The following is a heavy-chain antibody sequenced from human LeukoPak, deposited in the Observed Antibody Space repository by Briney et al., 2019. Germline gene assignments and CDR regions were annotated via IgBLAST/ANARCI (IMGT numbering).Heavy chain of an antibody. J-gene: IGHJ6*02. D-gene: IGHD3-3*01. V-gene: IGHV4-39*01. CDR2: IYHSGST. CDR3: ARYGFWSSSSDYYYYGMDV. Sequence: SETLSLTCTVSAGSIGSKSHYWGWIRQPPGKGLEWIGNIYHSGSTYYNPSLMSRVTMSVDTSTNQFSLKLTSVTAADTAVYYCARYGFWSSSSDYYYYGMDVWGQGATVTVSS. CDR1: AGSIGSKSHY.